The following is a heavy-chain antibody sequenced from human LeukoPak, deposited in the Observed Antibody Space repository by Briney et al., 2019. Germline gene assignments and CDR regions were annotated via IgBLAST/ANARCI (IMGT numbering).Heavy chain of an antibody. Sequence: ASVKVSCKASGYTFTGYYMHWVRQAPGQGLEWMGWINPNSGGTNYAQKFQGRVTMTRDTSISTAYMELSRLRSDDTAVYYCARDSIVATIEGFDPWGQGTLVTVSS. J-gene: IGHJ5*02. CDR2: INPNSGGT. CDR1: GYTFTGYY. D-gene: IGHD5-12*01. V-gene: IGHV1-2*02. CDR3: ARDSIVATIEGFDP.